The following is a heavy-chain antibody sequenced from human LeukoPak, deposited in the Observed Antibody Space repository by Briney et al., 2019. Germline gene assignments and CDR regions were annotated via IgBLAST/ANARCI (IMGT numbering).Heavy chain of an antibody. Sequence: PSETLSLTCTVSGGSISSYYWSWIRQPPGKGLEWIGYIYYSGSTNYNPSLKSRVTISVDTSKNQFSLKLSSVTAADTAVYYCAREVATKYNWFDPWGQGTLVTVSS. CDR2: IYYSGST. J-gene: IGHJ5*02. CDR3: AREVATKYNWFDP. CDR1: GGSISSYY. D-gene: IGHD5-12*01. V-gene: IGHV4-59*12.